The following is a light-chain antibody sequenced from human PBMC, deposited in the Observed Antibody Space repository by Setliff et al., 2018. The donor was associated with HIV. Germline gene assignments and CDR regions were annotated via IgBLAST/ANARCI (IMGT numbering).Light chain of an antibody. V-gene: IGLV3-1*01. J-gene: IGLJ2*01. CDR2: QDN. Sequence: SYELTQPPSVSVSPGQTASIPCSGDKWGDKYACWYQQKPGQSPVLVIYQDNKRPSGIPERFSGSNSGNTATLTISGTQTMDEADYYCQAWDSSTVVFGGGTKVTVL. CDR3: QAWDSSTVV. CDR1: KWGDKY.